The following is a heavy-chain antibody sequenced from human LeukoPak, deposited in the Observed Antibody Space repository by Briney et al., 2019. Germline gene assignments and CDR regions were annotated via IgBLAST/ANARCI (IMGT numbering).Heavy chain of an antibody. CDR1: GYSISSGYY. Sequence: SETLSLTCTVSGYSISSGYYWGWIRQPPGKGLEWIGSIYHSGSTYYNPSLKSRVTISVDTSKNQFSLKLSSVTAADTAVYYCVRKLIAVAGTLVWFDPWGQGALVTVSS. D-gene: IGHD6-19*01. J-gene: IGHJ5*02. CDR3: VRKLIAVAGTLVWFDP. CDR2: IYHSGST. V-gene: IGHV4-38-2*02.